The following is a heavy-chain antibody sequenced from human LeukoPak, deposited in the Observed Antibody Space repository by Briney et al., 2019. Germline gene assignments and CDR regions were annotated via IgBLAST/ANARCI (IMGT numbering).Heavy chain of an antibody. J-gene: IGHJ4*02. CDR3: ARNSGSYYRFADY. CDR1: GGTFSSYA. V-gene: IGHV1-69*06. Sequence: SVKVSCKASGGTFSSYAISWVRQAPGQGLEWMGGIIPIFGTANYAQKFQGRVTITADKSTSTAYMELSGLRSEDTAVYYCARNSGSYYRFADYWGQGTLVTVSS. CDR2: IIPIFGTA. D-gene: IGHD1-26*01.